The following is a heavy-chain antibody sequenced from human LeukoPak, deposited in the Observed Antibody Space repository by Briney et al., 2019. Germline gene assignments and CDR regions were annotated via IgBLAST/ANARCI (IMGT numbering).Heavy chain of an antibody. J-gene: IGHJ4*02. CDR2: INPSGGRT. V-gene: IGHV1-46*01. CDR3: ASDEAYQPPRY. D-gene: IGHD2-2*01. Sequence: GASVKVSCKASGYVFTSYYIHWMRQAPGQGLEWMGKINPSGGRTNYAQKFQDRVTLTSDTSTSTAYMDLSSLRFEDTAVYYCASDEAYQPPRYWGQGTLVTVSS. CDR1: GYVFTSYY.